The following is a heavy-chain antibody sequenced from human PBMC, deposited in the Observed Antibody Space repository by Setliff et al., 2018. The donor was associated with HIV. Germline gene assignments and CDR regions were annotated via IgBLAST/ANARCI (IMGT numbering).Heavy chain of an antibody. CDR3: ARLADTSAYYFDF. Sequence: GESLKISCKTSGYSFTDYWIAWVRQMPGKGLEWMGIIYAGDSDVRYGPSFQGQVTISADNSISTAYLEWSSLKASDTAIYYCARLADTSAYYFDFWGQGTPVTVSS. J-gene: IGHJ4*02. D-gene: IGHD3-10*01. CDR2: IYAGDSDV. CDR1: GYSFTDYW. V-gene: IGHV5-51*01.